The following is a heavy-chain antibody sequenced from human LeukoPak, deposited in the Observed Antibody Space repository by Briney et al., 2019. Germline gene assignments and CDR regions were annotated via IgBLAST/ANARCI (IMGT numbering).Heavy chain of an antibody. CDR1: GYTFTSYG. J-gene: IGHJ5*02. CDR2: ISAYNGNT. Sequence: ASVKVSCKASGYTFTSYGISWVRQAPGQGLEWMGWISAYNGNTNYAQKLQGRVTMTTDTSTSTAYMELRSLRSDDTAVYYCARDPYCDFWSGYYRPNWFDPWGQGTLVTVSS. CDR3: ARDPYCDFWSGYYRPNWFDP. D-gene: IGHD3-3*01. V-gene: IGHV1-18*01.